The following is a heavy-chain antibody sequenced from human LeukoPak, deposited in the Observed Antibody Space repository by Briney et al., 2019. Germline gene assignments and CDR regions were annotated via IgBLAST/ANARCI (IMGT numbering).Heavy chain of an antibody. CDR1: GYTFTGYY. V-gene: IGHV1-2*02. CDR3: ASFGHESNYFDY. J-gene: IGHJ4*02. Sequence: ASVKVSCKASGYTFTGYYMHWVRQAPGQGLEWMGWINPNSGGTNYAQKLQGRVTMTRDTSISTAYMELSRLRSDDTAVYYCASFGHESNYFDYWGQRTLVTVSS. CDR2: INPNSGGT. D-gene: IGHD3-10*01.